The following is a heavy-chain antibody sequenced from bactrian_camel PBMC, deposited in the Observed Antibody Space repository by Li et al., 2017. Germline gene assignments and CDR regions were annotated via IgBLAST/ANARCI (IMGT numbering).Heavy chain of an antibody. V-gene: IGHV3S53*01. J-gene: IGHJ4*01. D-gene: IGHD6*01. CDR1: GYTVSSGC. CDR2: IANDGQE. CDR3: AAGSNGGTWSLPETYAY. Sequence: HVQLVESGGGSVQAGGSLRLSCAASGYTVSSGCMAWFRQAPGQEREAVASIANDGQENYRDSVKGRFTIFRDNAKRTVYLQMDSLKLEDTAVYYCAAGSNGGTWSLPETYAYWGRGTQVTVS.